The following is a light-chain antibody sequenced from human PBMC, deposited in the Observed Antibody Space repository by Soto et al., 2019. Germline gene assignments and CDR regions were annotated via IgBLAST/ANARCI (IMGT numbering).Light chain of an antibody. CDR1: QSISSY. J-gene: IGKJ5*01. CDR2: AAS. V-gene: IGKV1-39*01. CDR3: QQLFRYPLA. Sequence: DIQMTQSPSSLSASVGDRVTITCRASQSISSYVNWYQQKPGKAHKLLIYAASSLQSGVPSRFSGSGSGTDFTLTISSLQPEDFATYHCQQLFRYPLAFGQGTRLEMK.